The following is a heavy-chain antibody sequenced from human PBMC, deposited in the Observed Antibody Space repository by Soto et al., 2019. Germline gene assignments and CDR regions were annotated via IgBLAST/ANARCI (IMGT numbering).Heavy chain of an antibody. CDR2: ISGSGGSP. CDR1: GFSFSTYT. V-gene: IGHV3-23*01. D-gene: IGHD2-8*01. CDR3: ANARCTTSNCSVPDY. J-gene: IGHJ4*01. Sequence: GGSLRLSCAPSGFSFSTYTMSWVRRAPGKGLEGDSAISGSGGSPSYADPVQARFTITRDKPKKTQYLQMNSLRADDTAVYDCANARCTTSNCSVPDYWGHGTLVTVSS.